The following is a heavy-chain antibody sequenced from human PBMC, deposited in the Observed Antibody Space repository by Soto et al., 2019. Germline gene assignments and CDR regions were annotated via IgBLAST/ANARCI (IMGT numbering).Heavy chain of an antibody. CDR2: MYHSGVT. CDR3: ARGYGRNFDY. J-gene: IGHJ4*02. V-gene: IGHV4-30-2*01. Sequence: PSETLSLTCAVSGGSISSGGDSWSWIRQPPGKGLEWIGYMYHSGVTNYNPSLKSRVTISVDTSKNQFSLNLSSVTAADTAVYYCARGYGRNFDYWGQGTLVTVSS. D-gene: IGHD5-18*01. CDR1: GGSISSGGDS.